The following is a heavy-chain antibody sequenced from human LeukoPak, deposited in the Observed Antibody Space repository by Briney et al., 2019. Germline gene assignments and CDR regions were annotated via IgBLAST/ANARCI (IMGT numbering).Heavy chain of an antibody. J-gene: IGHJ6*03. V-gene: IGHV3-30*02. Sequence: GGSLRLPCAASGFTFSSYGMHWVRHAPGKGLEGVAFIRYDGSNKHYADSVKGRFTIYRDNSKNTLYLKMNSLRAEDTAVYYGARGGPSGIRYYDWLLLDYYYYYMDVWGKGTTVTVSS. CDR2: IRYDGSNK. CDR3: ARGGPSGIRYYDWLLLDYYYYYMDV. D-gene: IGHD3-9*01. CDR1: GFTFSSYG.